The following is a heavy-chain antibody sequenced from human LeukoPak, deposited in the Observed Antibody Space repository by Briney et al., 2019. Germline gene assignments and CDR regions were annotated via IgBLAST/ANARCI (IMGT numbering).Heavy chain of an antibody. CDR3: AREGDYDAFDI. V-gene: IGHV1-18*04. D-gene: IGHD4-17*01. CDR1: GYTFTGYY. CDR2: ISAYNGNT. Sequence: ASVKVSCKASGYTFTGYYMHWVRQAPGQGLEWMGWISAYNGNTNYAQKLQGRVTMTTDTSTSTAYMELRSLRSDDTAVYYCAREGDYDAFDIWGQGTMVTVSS. J-gene: IGHJ3*02.